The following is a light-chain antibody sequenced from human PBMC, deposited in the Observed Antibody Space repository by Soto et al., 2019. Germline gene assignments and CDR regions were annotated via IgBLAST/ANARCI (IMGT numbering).Light chain of an antibody. V-gene: IGKV3-20*01. CDR1: QSVSSSY. CDR2: GAS. J-gene: IGKJ3*01. Sequence: EIGLTQSPGTLSLSPGERATLSCRASQSVSSSYLAWDQQKPGQAPRLLIYGASSRATGIPDRFSGSGSGTDFTLTISRLEPEDFAVYYCQQYGSSFTFGPGTKVDIK. CDR3: QQYGSSFT.